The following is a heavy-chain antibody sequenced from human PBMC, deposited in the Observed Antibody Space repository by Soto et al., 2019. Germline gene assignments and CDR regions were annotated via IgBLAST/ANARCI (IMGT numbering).Heavy chain of an antibody. CDR3: AKGRGYCSSTSCYEVCSGGSCSYYSGMDV. V-gene: IGHV3-30*18. CDR1: GFTFRTYG. CDR2: ISNDGSEI. Sequence: PGGSLRLSCAASGFTFRTYGMHWVRQAPGKGLEWVAIISNDGSEIFYGESVRGRFTISRENSKNSLFLQMNRLRPEDKAVYYCAKGRGYCSSTSCYEVCSGGSCSYYSGMDVWAQQTTVPVSS. D-gene: IGHD2-2*01. J-gene: IGHJ6*02.